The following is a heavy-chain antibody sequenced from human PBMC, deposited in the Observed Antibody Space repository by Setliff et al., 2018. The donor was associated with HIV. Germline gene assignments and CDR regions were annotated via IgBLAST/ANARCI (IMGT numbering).Heavy chain of an antibody. CDR2: ISESGGST. Sequence: PGGSLRLSCAASGFTFSSYAMTWVRQAPGKGLEWVSSISESGGSTNYADSVEGRFTISRDNSRSTVYLQMNSLRVEDTAVYYCTRNPHSSGWYLLDYWAQGTQVTVSS. CDR3: TRNPHSSGWYLLDY. V-gene: IGHV3-23*01. J-gene: IGHJ4*02. CDR1: GFTFSSYA. D-gene: IGHD6-19*01.